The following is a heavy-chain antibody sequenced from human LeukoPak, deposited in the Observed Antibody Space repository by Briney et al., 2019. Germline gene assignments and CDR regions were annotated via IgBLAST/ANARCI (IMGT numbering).Heavy chain of an antibody. D-gene: IGHD3-22*01. J-gene: IGHJ1*01. CDR3: ARSPDYRPRYYYDSSGYYVSEYFQH. CDR2: INAGNGNT. Sequence: ASVKVSCKASGYTFTSYAMHWVRQAPGQRLEWMGWINAGNGNTKYSQKFQGRVTITRDTSASTAYMELSSLRSEDTAVYYCARSPDYRPRYYYDSSGYYVSEYFQHWGQGTLVTVSS. V-gene: IGHV1-3*01. CDR1: GYTFTSYA.